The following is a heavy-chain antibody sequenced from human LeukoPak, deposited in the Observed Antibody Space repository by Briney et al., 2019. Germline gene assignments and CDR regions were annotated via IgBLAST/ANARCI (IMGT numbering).Heavy chain of an antibody. Sequence: ASVKVSCKASGYTFTDYYIHWVRQAPGQGLEWMGWINPNSGGSNNAQKFQGRVTMTRDTSISTAYMELSSLRSGDTAVFYCARRGDNEGYDYRGQGTLVTVSS. CDR1: GYTFTDYY. CDR2: INPNSGGS. J-gene: IGHJ4*02. CDR3: ARRGDNEGYDY. V-gene: IGHV1-2*02. D-gene: IGHD1-1*01.